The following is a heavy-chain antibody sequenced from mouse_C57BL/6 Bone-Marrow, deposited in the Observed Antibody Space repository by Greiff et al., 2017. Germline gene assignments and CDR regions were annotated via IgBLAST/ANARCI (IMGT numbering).Heavy chain of an antibody. Sequence: VQLQQSGAELARPGASVKLSCKASGYTFTSYGISWVKQRPGQGLEWIGEIYPRSGNTYYNEKFKGKATLTADKSSSTAYMGLRSLTSEDSAVDCCARGNYYSSSYGDWGQGTLVTVSA. CDR1: GYTFTSYG. CDR3: ARGNYYSSSYGD. J-gene: IGHJ3*01. D-gene: IGHD1-1*01. V-gene: IGHV1-81*01. CDR2: IYPRSGNT.